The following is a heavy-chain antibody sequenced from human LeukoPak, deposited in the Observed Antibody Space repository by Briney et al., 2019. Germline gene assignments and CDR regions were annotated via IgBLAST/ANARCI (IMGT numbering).Heavy chain of an antibody. Sequence: GGSLRLSCSASGFPFNTYAIHWVRQAPGKGLEYVAGISSNGDNTDFADSAKGRFTISRDNSKNTLFLQMNSLRAEDTAVYFCTRDSALLGVAFDLWGQGTVVTVSS. CDR2: ISSNGDNT. D-gene: IGHD2-15*01. CDR3: TRDSALLGVAFDL. J-gene: IGHJ3*01. V-gene: IGHV3-64D*06. CDR1: GFPFNTYA.